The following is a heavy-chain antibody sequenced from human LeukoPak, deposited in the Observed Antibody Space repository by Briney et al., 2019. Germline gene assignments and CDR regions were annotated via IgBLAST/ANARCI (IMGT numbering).Heavy chain of an antibody. D-gene: IGHD2-2*01. CDR1: GFTFNTYT. Sequence: QSGGSLRLSCAASGFTFNTYTMNWVRKAPGKGLEWVSYISGSSGIIDYADSVRGRFTISRDNAKNTLYLQMNSLRAEDTAVYYCARGSRARSGVYCSSTSCYLGYWGQGTLVAVSS. CDR3: ARGSRARSGVYCSSTSCYLGY. J-gene: IGHJ4*02. CDR2: ISGSSGII. V-gene: IGHV3-48*01.